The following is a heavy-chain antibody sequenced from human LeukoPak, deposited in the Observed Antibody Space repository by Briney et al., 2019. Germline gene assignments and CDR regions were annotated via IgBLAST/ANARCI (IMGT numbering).Heavy chain of an antibody. J-gene: IGHJ5*02. CDR3: ARDTLWFGELLSLNWFDP. D-gene: IGHD3-10*01. CDR1: GYTFTSYY. Sequence: ASVKVSCKASGYTFTSYYMHWVRQAPGQGLEWMGIINPSGGSTSYAQKFQGRVTMTRDTSTSTVYMELSSLRSEDTAVYYCARDTLWFGELLSLNWFDPWGQGTLVTVSS. CDR2: INPSGGST. V-gene: IGHV1-46*01.